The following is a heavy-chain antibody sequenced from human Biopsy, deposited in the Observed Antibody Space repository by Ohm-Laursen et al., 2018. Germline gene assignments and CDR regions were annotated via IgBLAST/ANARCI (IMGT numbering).Heavy chain of an antibody. CDR3: ARGRGYYSDRTVPGYFDL. Sequence: GTLSLTCTVSGDSISSYYWSWIRQPPGKGLQWIGYVYYTGSTDYNPSLQSRVTISVDTSKNRFSLRLRSVTPADTAIYYCARGRGYYSDRTVPGYFDLWGRGTLVTVSS. V-gene: IGHV4-59*01. J-gene: IGHJ2*01. CDR2: VYYTGST. D-gene: IGHD3-22*01. CDR1: GDSISSYY.